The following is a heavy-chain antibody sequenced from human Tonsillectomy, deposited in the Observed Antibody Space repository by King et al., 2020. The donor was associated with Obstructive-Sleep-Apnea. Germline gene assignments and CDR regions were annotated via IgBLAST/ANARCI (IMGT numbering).Heavy chain of an antibody. J-gene: IGHJ6*02. D-gene: IGHD1-7*01. V-gene: IGHV4-34*01. CDR3: ARLTGTFYYYYGMDV. Sequence: QVQLQQWGAGLLKPSETLSLTCAVYGGSFSGYYWSWIRQPPGKGLEWIGEINHSVSTNYNPSLKSRVTIPVDKSKNQFSLKLSSVTAADTAVYYCARLTGTFYYYYGMDVWGQGTTVTVSS. CDR2: INHSVST. CDR1: GGSFSGYY.